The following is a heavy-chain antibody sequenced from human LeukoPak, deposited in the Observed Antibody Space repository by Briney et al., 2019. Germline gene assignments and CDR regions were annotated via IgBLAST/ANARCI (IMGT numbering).Heavy chain of an antibody. Sequence: GGSLRLSCAASGFTFSYYGIHWVRQAPGKGLEWVAVISYDATNKYYTDSVKGRFTISRDNSKNTLYLQMNSLRAEDTAVYYCARDQDVAAAGTWGSLDYWGQGTLVTVSS. CDR2: ISYDATNK. D-gene: IGHD6-13*01. V-gene: IGHV3-30*03. CDR3: ARDQDVAAAGTWGSLDY. CDR1: GFTFSYYG. J-gene: IGHJ4*02.